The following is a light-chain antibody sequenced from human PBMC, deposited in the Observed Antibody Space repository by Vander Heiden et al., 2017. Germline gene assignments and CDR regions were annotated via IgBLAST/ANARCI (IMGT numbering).Light chain of an antibody. CDR3: QSYDSSFVV. J-gene: IGLJ2*01. CDR1: SGSIASNY. V-gene: IGLV6-57*01. CDR2: EDN. Sequence: NFMLTQPHSVSESPGKTVTISCTRSSGSIASNYVQWYQQRPGSSPTTLICEDNQRPSGVPDRFSGSIDSSSNSASLTISGLKPEDEADYYCQSYDSSFVVFGGGTKVAVL.